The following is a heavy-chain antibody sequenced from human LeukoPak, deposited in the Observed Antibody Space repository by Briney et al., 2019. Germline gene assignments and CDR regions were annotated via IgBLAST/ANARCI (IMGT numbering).Heavy chain of an antibody. D-gene: IGHD6-13*01. J-gene: IGHJ4*02. CDR3: ARSLTAAAGNLGY. Sequence: GGSLRLSCGASGFTFSNYGMLWVRQAPGKGLDWVAFIRYDGNNKLYADSVKGRFTISRDNAKNSLYLQMNSLRAEDTAVYYCARSLTAAAGNLGYWGQGTLVTVSS. V-gene: IGHV3-30*02. CDR2: IRYDGNNK. CDR1: GFTFSNYG.